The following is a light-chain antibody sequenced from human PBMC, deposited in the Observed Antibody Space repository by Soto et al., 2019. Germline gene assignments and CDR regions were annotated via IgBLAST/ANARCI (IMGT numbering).Light chain of an antibody. CDR2: DVT. J-gene: IGLJ1*01. Sequence: QSALTQPRSVSGSPGQSVTISCTGTSSDVGTYNFVSWYQQHPGKAPKFMIYDVTKRPSGVPDRFSGYKSGNTASLTISGVQAEDEADYYCCSYVGSYTSYVFGTGTKLTVL. CDR3: CSYVGSYTSYV. V-gene: IGLV2-11*01. CDR1: SSDVGTYNF.